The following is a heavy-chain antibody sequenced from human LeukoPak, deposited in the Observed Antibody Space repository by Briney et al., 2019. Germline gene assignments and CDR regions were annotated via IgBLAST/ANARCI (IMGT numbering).Heavy chain of an antibody. D-gene: IGHD6-6*01. Sequence: ASVKVSCKASEYTFTGYYMHWVRQAPGQGLEWMGWINPNSGGTNYAQKFQGRVTMTRDTSISTAYMELSRLRSDDTAVYYCARGRAAPADQYYMDVWGKGTTVTVSS. CDR2: INPNSGGT. V-gene: IGHV1-2*02. CDR1: EYTFTGYY. J-gene: IGHJ6*03. CDR3: ARGRAAPADQYYMDV.